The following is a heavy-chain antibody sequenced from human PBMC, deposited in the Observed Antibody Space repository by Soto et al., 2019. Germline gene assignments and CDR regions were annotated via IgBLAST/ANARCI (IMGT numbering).Heavy chain of an antibody. CDR1: GYIXXGHL. J-gene: IGHJ4*02. V-gene: IGHV1-2*02. D-gene: IGHD3-22*01. CDR3: ARGAQGFFPVSGIYFYFDH. CDR2: VHPDSGGT. Sequence: ASVKVSCKTSGYIXXGHLIHWGRPSPGQWLQWVGWVHPDSGGTNVAQAFQDRVTMTADTSITTAYMDLARLRPDDTAIFYCARGAQGFFPVSGIYFYFDHWGQGTPVTVSS.